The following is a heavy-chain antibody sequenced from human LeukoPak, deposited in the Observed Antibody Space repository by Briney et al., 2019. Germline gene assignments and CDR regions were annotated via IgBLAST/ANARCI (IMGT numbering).Heavy chain of an antibody. CDR2: ISFDGNNR. J-gene: IGHJ4*02. Sequence: GGSLRLSCAASGFTFNNYAMFWVRQAPGNGLEWVSVISFDGNNRYYAASVKGRFTISRDNSKNVYLQMSSLRVEDTAVYYCARGPNSNWSGLDFWGQGTLLTVSS. CDR1: GFTFNNYA. CDR3: ARGPNSNWSGLDF. V-gene: IGHV3-30-3*01. D-gene: IGHD6-6*01.